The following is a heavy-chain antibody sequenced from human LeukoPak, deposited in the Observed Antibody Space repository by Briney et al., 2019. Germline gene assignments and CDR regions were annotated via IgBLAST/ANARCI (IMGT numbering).Heavy chain of an antibody. D-gene: IGHD2-15*01. J-gene: IGHJ6*02. CDR2: INPDTGAT. Sequence: ASVKVSCKASGYTFTGYYMHWVRQAPGQGLEWMGWINPDTGATDIAQKFQGRVAMTRDTSISAAYMELSRLRSDDTAVYFCTRDHCSYINCYEDYYYGMDVWGQGSTVTVSS. V-gene: IGHV1-2*02. CDR3: TRDHCSYINCYEDYYYGMDV. CDR1: GYTFTGYY.